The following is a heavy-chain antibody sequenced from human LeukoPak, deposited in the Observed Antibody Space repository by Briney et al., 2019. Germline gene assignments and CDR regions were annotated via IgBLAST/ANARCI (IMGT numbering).Heavy chain of an antibody. D-gene: IGHD3-22*01. V-gene: IGHV1-46*01. J-gene: IGHJ4*02. CDR1: GYTFTSYY. Sequence: ASVKVSCKASGYTFTSYYMHWVRQAPGQGLEWMGIINPSGDSTSYAQKFQGRVTMTRDTSTSTVYMELSSLRSEDTAVYYCARDVVPTYYYDSSGYSSLDYWGQGTLVTVSS. CDR2: INPSGDST. CDR3: ARDVVPTYYYDSSGYSSLDY.